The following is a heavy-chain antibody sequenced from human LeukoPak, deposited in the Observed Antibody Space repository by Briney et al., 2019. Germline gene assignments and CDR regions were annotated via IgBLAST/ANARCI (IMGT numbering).Heavy chain of an antibody. J-gene: IGHJ5*02. CDR2: INPNSGGT. CDR1: GYTFTGYY. V-gene: IGHV1-2*02. Sequence: ASVKVSCKASGYTFTGYYMHWVRQAPGQGLEWMGWINPNSGGTNYAQKFQGRVTITADKPTSTAYMELSSLRSEDTAVYYCARELTVRDNWFDPWGQGALVTVSS. CDR3: ARELTVRDNWFDP. D-gene: IGHD4-17*01.